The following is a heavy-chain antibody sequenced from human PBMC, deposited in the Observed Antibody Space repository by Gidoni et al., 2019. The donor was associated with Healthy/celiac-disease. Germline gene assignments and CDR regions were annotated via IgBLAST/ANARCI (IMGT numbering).Heavy chain of an antibody. J-gene: IGHJ4*02. Sequence: QVQLVESGGGVVQPGRSLRLSCAASGFTFSSYGMHWVRQAPGKGLEWVAVISYDGSNKYYADSVKGRFTISRDNSKNTLYLQMNSLRAEDTAVYYCAKDGTTGTRRSKNYFDYWGQGTLVTVSS. CDR2: ISYDGSNK. CDR3: AKDGTTGTRRSKNYFDY. CDR1: GFTFSSYG. V-gene: IGHV3-30*18. D-gene: IGHD1-1*01.